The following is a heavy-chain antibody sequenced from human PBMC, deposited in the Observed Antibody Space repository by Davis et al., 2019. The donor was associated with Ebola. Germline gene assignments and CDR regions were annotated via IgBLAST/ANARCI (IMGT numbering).Heavy chain of an antibody. CDR1: GFTFRSYS. D-gene: IGHD3-10*01. V-gene: IGHV3-21*01. CDR2: ISSTGSYI. J-gene: IGHJ4*02. Sequence: PGGSLRLSCAASGFTFRSYSMSWVRQAPGKGLEWVSSISSTGSYIYYADSMKGRFTISRDIARNSLYLQISSLRAEDTAVYYCARGGAGYGSGSYFFDYWGQGTLVTV. CDR3: ARGGAGYGSGSYFFDY.